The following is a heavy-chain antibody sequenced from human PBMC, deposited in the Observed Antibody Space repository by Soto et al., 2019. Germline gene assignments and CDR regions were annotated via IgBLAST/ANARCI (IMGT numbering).Heavy chain of an antibody. CDR3: ARDKRDLRFLEWSYYFDY. D-gene: IGHD3-3*01. CDR1: GFTFSSCA. V-gene: IGHV3-30-3*01. CDR2: ISYDGSNK. J-gene: IGHJ4*02. Sequence: AGGSLRLSCASSGFTFSSCAMHLVRQATGKGLEWVALISYDGSNKYYADSVKGRFTISRDNSKNTLYLQMNSLRAEDTAVYYCARDKRDLRFLEWSYYFDYWGQGTLVTVSS.